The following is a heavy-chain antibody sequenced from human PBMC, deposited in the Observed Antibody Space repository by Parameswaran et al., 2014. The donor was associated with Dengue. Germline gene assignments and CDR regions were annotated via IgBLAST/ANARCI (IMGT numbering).Heavy chain of an antibody. J-gene: IGHJ4*02. D-gene: IGHD2-2*01. Sequence: RWIRQPPGKGLEWIGYIYYSGSTYYNPSLKSRVTISVDTSKNQFSLKLSSVTAADTAVYYCARAAGQPPGGGDIVVVPAAIRADFSHLFDYWGQGTLVTVSS. V-gene: IGHV4-31*02. CDR3: ARAAGQPPGGGDIVVVPAAIRADFSHLFDY. CDR2: IYYSGST.